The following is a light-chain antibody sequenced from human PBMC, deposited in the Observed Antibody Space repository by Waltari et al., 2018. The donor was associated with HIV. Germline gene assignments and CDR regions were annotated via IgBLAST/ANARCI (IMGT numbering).Light chain of an antibody. CDR2: EVS. Sequence: QSALTQPASVSGSPGQSITISCTVTSSDVGAYNYVSWYQPPPDKAPKLMIYEVSNRPSGVSNRFSGSKSGNTASLTISGLQAEDEADYYCSSYTTTRTLVFGGGTKLTVL. J-gene: IGLJ2*01. CDR1: SSDVGAYNY. V-gene: IGLV2-14*01. CDR3: SSYTTTRTLV.